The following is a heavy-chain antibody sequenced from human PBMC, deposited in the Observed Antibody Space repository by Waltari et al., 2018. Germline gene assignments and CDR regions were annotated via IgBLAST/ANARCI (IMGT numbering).Heavy chain of an antibody. CDR3: ARGPRYYDNNWFDP. CDR1: GGSISSYY. D-gene: IGHD3-22*01. Sequence: QVQLQESGPGLVKPSETLSLTCTVSGGSISSYYWSWIRQPPGKGLEWIGYIYYSGSTNDNPSLKSRVTISVDTSKNQFSLKLSSVTAADTAVYYCARGPRYYDNNWFDPWGQGTLVTVSS. V-gene: IGHV4-59*01. CDR2: IYYSGST. J-gene: IGHJ5*02.